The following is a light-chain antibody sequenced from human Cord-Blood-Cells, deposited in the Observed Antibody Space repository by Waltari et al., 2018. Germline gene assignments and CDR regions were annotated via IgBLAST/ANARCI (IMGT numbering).Light chain of an antibody. J-gene: IGLJ3*02. CDR3: NSRDSSGNHWV. CDR2: GKN. V-gene: IGLV3-19*01. Sequence: SSELTQDPAVSVALGQTVRITCQGDRLRSYYASWYQQKPGQAPVLVIYGKNNRPSGIPNRFSGSSSGNTASLTIPGAQAEDEADYYCNSRDSSGNHWVFGGGTKLTVL. CDR1: RLRSYY.